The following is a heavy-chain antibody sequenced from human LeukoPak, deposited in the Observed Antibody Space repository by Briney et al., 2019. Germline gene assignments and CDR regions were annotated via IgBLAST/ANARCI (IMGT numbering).Heavy chain of an antibody. CDR2: IYTRGST. Sequence: PSETLSLTCNVSGGSINSHYWSWIRQPPGKGLEWIGRIYTRGSTNYNPSLKSRVTMSVDTSKNQFSLKLSSVTAADTAVYYCARGRYCSADICSGGDAFDIWGQGTMVSVSS. CDR3: ARGRYCSADICSGGDAFDI. CDR1: GGSINSHY. D-gene: IGHD2-15*01. V-gene: IGHV4-4*07. J-gene: IGHJ3*02.